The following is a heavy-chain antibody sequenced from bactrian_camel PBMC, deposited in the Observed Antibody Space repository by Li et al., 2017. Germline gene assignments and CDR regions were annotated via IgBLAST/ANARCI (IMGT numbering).Heavy chain of an antibody. Sequence: HVQLVESGGGSVQAGRSLRLSCAASGMTRSAYCMAWFRQSPGKERKGIAAIYTGGSSTYYADSVKGRFQVSLDDATKSTMYLEMNNVKPEDTAIYYCAADHWYSRCSSVGVEYYYTGQGTQVTVS. CDR1: GMTRSAYC. CDR2: IYTGGSST. J-gene: IGHJ4*01. CDR3: AADHWYSRCSSVGVEYYY. D-gene: IGHD6*01. V-gene: IGHV3S1*01.